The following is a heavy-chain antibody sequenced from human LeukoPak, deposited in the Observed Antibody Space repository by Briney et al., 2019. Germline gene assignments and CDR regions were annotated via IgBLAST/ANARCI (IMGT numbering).Heavy chain of an antibody. CDR3: AKRTRSGWYFDY. V-gene: IGHV1-24*01. Sequence: ASVKVSCKVSGYTLTELAMHWGRQAPGTGLEWMGGFDPEDGETIYAQKFQGRVTMTEDTSTDTAYMELSSLRSEATAVYYCAKRTRSGWYFDYWGQGTLVTVSS. CDR1: GYTLTELA. J-gene: IGHJ4*02. CDR2: FDPEDGET. D-gene: IGHD6-19*01.